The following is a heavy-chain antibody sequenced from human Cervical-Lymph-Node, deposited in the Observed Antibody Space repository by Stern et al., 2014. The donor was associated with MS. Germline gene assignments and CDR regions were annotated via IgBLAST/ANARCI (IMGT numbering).Heavy chain of an antibody. J-gene: IGHJ4*01. Sequence: EVHLVESGGGLVQPGGSLSLSCAASEFTFSSHGMNWFRQAPGKGLEWVSYISSGSSTTYYADSVKGRFTISRDDAKKSLYLQMNSLRAEDTAVYYCARGYGAFDWYCDHWGQGTLVTVSS. D-gene: IGHD4/OR15-4a*01. CDR3: ARGYGAFDWYCDH. V-gene: IGHV3-48*01. CDR1: EFTFSSHG. CDR2: ISSGSSTT.